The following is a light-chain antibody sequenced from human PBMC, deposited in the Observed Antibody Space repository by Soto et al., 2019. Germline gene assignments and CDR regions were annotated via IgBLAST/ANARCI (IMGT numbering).Light chain of an antibody. CDR3: HHYDSTPYI. V-gene: IGKV3-20*01. CDR1: QSVSYNT. J-gene: IGKJ2*01. CDR2: ETS. Sequence: IVLTQSPGTLSLSPGERVTLSCRASQSVSYNTLAWFQQKPGQAPRLLIYETSTRAAGIPDRFSGSGSGTDFTLAISRLEPEDFAVYFCHHYDSTPYIFGQGTKLEIK.